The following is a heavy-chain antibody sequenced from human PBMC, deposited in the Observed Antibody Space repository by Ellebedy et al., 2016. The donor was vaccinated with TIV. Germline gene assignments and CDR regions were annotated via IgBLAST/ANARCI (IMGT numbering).Heavy chain of an antibody. D-gene: IGHD3-3*01. CDR3: AKWEYRDFWSGAKFDN. J-gene: IGHJ4*02. Sequence: GESLKISXAASGFTFSSYALTWVRQAPGKGLERVSAISDSGGRTYYADSVKGRFTISRDNSKNTLYLQMNSLRAEDTTVYYCAKWEYRDFWSGAKFDNWGQGTLVTVSS. V-gene: IGHV3-23*01. CDR1: GFTFSSYA. CDR2: ISDSGGRT.